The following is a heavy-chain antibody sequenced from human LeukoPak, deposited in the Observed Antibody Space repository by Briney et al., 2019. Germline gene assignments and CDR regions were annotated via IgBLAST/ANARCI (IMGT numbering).Heavy chain of an antibody. CDR3: AKVKVVGYSTFDY. CDR1: GFTFSNSA. D-gene: IGHD3-22*01. CDR2: FTRNDETT. V-gene: IGHV3-23*01. J-gene: IGHJ4*02. Sequence: GGSLRLSCAASGFTFSNSAMSWVRQAPGKGLEWVSGFTRNDETTSYADSVKGRFTISRDNSRDTLYLQMNSLTAEDTAVYYCAKVKVVGYSTFDYWGQGTLVTVSP.